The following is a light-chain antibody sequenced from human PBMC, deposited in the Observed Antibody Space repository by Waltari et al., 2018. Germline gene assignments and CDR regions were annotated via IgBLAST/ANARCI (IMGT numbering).Light chain of an antibody. CDR3: GSYTSTTPYV. CDR2: DVY. Sequence: QSALTQPASVSGSPGQSITLSCTRTSNDVGGSRYVSWYQQHPGEAPKVVIYDVYYRPSGVSPRFSGSKSGNTASLTISGLQPEDEADYYCGSYTSTTPYVFGIGTKVTVL. CDR1: SNDVGGSRY. J-gene: IGLJ1*01. V-gene: IGLV2-14*03.